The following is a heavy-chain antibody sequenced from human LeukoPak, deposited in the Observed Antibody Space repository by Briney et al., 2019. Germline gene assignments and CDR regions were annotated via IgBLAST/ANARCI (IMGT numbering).Heavy chain of an antibody. Sequence: SETLSLTCTVSGGSIGSYYWSWIRQPPGKGLEWIGYIYYSGSTNYNPSLKSRVTISVDTSKNQFSLKLSSVTAADTAVYFCARPMVRGVNDALDIWGQGTMVTVSS. D-gene: IGHD3-10*01. CDR1: GGSIGSYY. CDR2: IYYSGST. J-gene: IGHJ3*02. CDR3: ARPMVRGVNDALDI. V-gene: IGHV4-59*08.